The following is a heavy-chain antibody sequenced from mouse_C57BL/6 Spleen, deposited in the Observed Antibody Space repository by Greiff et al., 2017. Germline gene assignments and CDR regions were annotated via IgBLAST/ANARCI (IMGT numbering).Heavy chain of an antibody. J-gene: IGHJ2*01. CDR3: AREDWDGGYFDY. CDR1: GYAFSSSW. D-gene: IGHD4-1*01. V-gene: IGHV1-82*01. Sequence: QVQLKESGPELVKPGASVKISCKASGYAFSSSWMNWVKQRPGKGLEWIGRIYPGDGDTNYNGKFKGKATLTADKSSRTAYMQLSSLTSEDSAVYFCAREDWDGGYFDYWGQGTTLTVSS. CDR2: IYPGDGDT.